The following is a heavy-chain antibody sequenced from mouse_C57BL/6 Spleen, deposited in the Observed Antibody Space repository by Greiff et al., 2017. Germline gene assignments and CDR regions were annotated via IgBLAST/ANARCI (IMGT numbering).Heavy chain of an antibody. CDR3: TSTMVSLWYFDV. J-gene: IGHJ1*03. D-gene: IGHD2-1*01. Sequence: EVQLQQSGAELVKPGASVKLSCTASGFNIKDYYMHWVKQRTEQGLEWIGRIDPEDGETKYAPKFQGKATITADTSSNTAYLQLSSLTSEDTAVDYCTSTMVSLWYFDVWGTGTTVTVSS. CDR1: GFNIKDYY. V-gene: IGHV14-2*01. CDR2: IDPEDGET.